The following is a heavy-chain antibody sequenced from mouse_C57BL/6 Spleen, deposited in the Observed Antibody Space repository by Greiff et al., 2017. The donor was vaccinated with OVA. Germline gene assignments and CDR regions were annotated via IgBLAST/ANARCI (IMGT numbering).Heavy chain of an antibody. CDR1: GYAFSSSW. CDR3: APTAQATWGWFAY. Sequence: QVQLQQSGPELVKPGASVKISCKASGYAFSSSWMNWVKQRPGKGLEWIGRIYPGDGDTNYNGKFKGKATLTADKSSSTAYMQLSSLTSEDSAVYFCAPTAQATWGWFAYWGQGTLVTVSA. J-gene: IGHJ3*01. D-gene: IGHD3-2*02. V-gene: IGHV1-82*01. CDR2: IYPGDGDT.